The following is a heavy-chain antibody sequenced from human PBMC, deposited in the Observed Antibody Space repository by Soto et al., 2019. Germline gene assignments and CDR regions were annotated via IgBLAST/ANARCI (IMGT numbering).Heavy chain of an antibody. J-gene: IGHJ6*02. Sequence: SETLSLTCIVSGGSISSSSYYWGWIRQPPGKGLEWIGSIYYSGSTYYNPSLKSRVTISVDTSKNQFSLKLSSVTAADTAVYYCARQVDARGSYYDFWSGYFGGRNYGMDVWGQGTTVTVPS. V-gene: IGHV4-39*01. CDR3: ARQVDARGSYYDFWSGYFGGRNYGMDV. CDR2: IYYSGST. CDR1: GGSISSSSYY. D-gene: IGHD3-3*01.